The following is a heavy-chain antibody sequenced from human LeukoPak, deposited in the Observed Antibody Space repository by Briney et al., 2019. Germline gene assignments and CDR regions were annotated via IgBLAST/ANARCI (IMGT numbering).Heavy chain of an antibody. D-gene: IGHD1-14*01. CDR1: GGSISSGSYY. Sequence: SETLSLTCIVSGGSISSGSYYWSWIRQPAGKGLEWIGRVFTSGSTDYNPSFRSRVTISVDTSKKQVSLRLSSVTAADTAVYYCARDLPGQYGLDIWGQGTMVTVSS. V-gene: IGHV4-61*02. CDR3: ARDLPGQYGLDI. J-gene: IGHJ3*02. CDR2: VFTSGST.